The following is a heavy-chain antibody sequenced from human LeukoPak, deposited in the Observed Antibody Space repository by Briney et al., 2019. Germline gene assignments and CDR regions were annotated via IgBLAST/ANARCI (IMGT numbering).Heavy chain of an antibody. Sequence: GRSLRLSCAASGFTFDDYAMHWVRQAPGKGLEWVSGISWNSGSIGYADSVKGRFTISRDNAKNSLYLQMNSLRAEDTALYYCARRYGDYLRGFDYWGQGTLVTVSS. CDR3: ARRYGDYLRGFDY. CDR2: ISWNSGSI. V-gene: IGHV3-9*01. CDR1: GFTFDDYA. J-gene: IGHJ4*02. D-gene: IGHD4-17*01.